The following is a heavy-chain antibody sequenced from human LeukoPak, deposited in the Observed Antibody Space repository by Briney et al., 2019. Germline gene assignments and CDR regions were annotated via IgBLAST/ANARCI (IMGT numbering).Heavy chain of an antibody. J-gene: IGHJ4*02. CDR1: GFTFSSYA. Sequence: GGSLRLSCAASGFTFSSYAMSWVRQAPGKGLECISGFSGSGGSTYYADSVKGRFTISRDNSKNTLYLQMNSLRAEDTAVYYCARMGVWGSADYWGQGTLVTVSS. CDR3: ARMGVWGSADY. CDR2: FSGSGGST. V-gene: IGHV3-23*01. D-gene: IGHD1-26*01.